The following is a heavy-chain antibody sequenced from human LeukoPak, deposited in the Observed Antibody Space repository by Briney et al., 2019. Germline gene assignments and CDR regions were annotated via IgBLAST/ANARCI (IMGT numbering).Heavy chain of an antibody. CDR3: AKAPGYYYDSSGYYGY. CDR2: ISWNSGSI. D-gene: IGHD3-22*01. V-gene: IGHV3-9*01. CDR1: GFTFDDYA. J-gene: IGHJ4*02. Sequence: GGSLRLSCAASGFTFDDYAMHWVRQAPGKGLEWVSGISWNSGSIGYADSVKGRFTISRDNAKNSLYLQMNSLRAEDTALYYCAKAPGYYYDSSGYYGYWGQGTLVTVSS.